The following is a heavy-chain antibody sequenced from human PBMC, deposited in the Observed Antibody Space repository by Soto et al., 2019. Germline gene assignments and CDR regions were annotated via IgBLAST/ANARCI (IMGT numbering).Heavy chain of an antibody. J-gene: IGHJ4*02. CDR3: ARKYCSGGSCYTLDY. CDR1: GYTFTSYF. CDR2: INPNGGST. V-gene: IGHV1-46*01. D-gene: IGHD2-15*01. Sequence: QVQLVQSGAEVKKPGASVKVSCKASGYTFTSYFMHWVRQAPGQGLEWMGIINPNGGSTSYAQKCAGRATMTRDTSTSTVYMELSSLRSEDTAVYYCARKYCSGGSCYTLDYWGQGTLVTVSS.